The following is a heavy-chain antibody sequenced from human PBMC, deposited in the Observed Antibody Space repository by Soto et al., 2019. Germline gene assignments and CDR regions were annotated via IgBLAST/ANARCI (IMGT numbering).Heavy chain of an antibody. CDR3: ARVKADSSGHGGWEYFDY. V-gene: IGHV1-18*01. Sequence: QVQLVQSGAEVKKPGASVKVSCKASGYTFTSYSISWVRQAPGQGLEWMGWISAYNGNTNYAQKLQGRVTMTTDTSTSTAYMELRSLRSDDTAVYYCARVKADSSGHGGWEYFDYWGQGTLVTVSS. CDR2: ISAYNGNT. CDR1: GYTFTSYS. J-gene: IGHJ4*02. D-gene: IGHD3-22*01.